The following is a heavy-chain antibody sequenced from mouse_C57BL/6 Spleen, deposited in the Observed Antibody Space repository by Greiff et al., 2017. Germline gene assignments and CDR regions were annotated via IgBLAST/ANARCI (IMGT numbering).Heavy chain of an antibody. CDR2: INYDGSST. Sequence: EVKVVESEGGLVQPGSSMKLSCTASGFTFSDYYMAWVRQVPEKGLEWVANINYDGSSTYYLDSLKSRFIISRDNAKNLLYLQMSSLKSEDTATYYCARDNFDVRGTGTTVTVSS. CDR3: ARDNFDV. J-gene: IGHJ1*03. V-gene: IGHV5-16*01. CDR1: GFTFSDYY.